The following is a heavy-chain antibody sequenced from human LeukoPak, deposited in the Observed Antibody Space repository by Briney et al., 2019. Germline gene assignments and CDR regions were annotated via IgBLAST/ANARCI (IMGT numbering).Heavy chain of an antibody. CDR3: ALFKWDHNWFAS. D-gene: IGHD1-26*01. Sequence: SVKVSCKSSGGTFSSYGIGWVRQAPGQGLEWLGTIIPVLGRAYYAQNFQGRLTITADKATTTAYMDLTSLRSEDTASYFCALFKWDHNWFASWGQGTLVTVSS. J-gene: IGHJ5*01. V-gene: IGHV1-69*04. CDR2: IIPVLGRA. CDR1: GGTFSSYG.